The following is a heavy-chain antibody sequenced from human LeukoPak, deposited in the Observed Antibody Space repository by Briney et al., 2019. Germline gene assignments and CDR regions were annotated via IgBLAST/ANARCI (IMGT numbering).Heavy chain of an antibody. V-gene: IGHV3-9*01. Sequence: GRSLRLSSAASGFTFDDYAMHWVRQAPGKGLEWVSGISWNSGSIGYADSVKGRFTISRDNAKNSLYLQMNSLRAEDTALYYCAKGSAAAQRGASDIWGQGTMVTVSS. CDR3: AKGSAAAQRGASDI. CDR1: GFTFDDYA. J-gene: IGHJ3*02. D-gene: IGHD2-2*01. CDR2: ISWNSGSI.